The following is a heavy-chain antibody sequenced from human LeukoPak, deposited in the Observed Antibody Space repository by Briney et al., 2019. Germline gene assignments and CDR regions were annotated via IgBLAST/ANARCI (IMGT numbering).Heavy chain of an antibody. J-gene: IGHJ6*03. Sequence: GGSLRLSCAASGFSFSNNPMHWVRQAPGRGLEWVAVSSSDGNNEYYADSVKGRFTISRDNSKNTLYLQMNSLRPEDTAVYYRARGSATTLYYYYYMDVWGKGTTVTVSS. V-gene: IGHV3-30*01. CDR1: GFSFSNNP. D-gene: IGHD1-26*01. CDR2: SSSDGNNE. CDR3: ARGSATTLYYYYYMDV.